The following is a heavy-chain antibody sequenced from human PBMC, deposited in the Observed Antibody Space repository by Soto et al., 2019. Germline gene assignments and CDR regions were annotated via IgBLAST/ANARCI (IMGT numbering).Heavy chain of an antibody. CDR1: GFTFTTSS. CDR3: AREGRGYCASTTCPGI. CDR2: INQGGSEK. V-gene: IGHV3-7*01. D-gene: IGHD2-2*01. Sequence: EEQLVESGGGLVQPGGSLRLSCAASGFTFTTSSMSWVRQAPGKGLEWVANINQGGSEKHYVDSVKGRFTISRDNAKNSLFLQMSSLRAEDTAVYYCAREGRGYCASTTCPGIWGQGTLVTVSS. J-gene: IGHJ4*02.